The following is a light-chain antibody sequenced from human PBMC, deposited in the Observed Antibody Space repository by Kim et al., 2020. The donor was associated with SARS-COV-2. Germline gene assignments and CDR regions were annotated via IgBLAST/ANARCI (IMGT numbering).Light chain of an antibody. J-gene: IGLJ2*01. CDR3: GAWDDSLSGRI. Sequence: GQRVTISCSGSSSNIGSHYVYWYQQLPGAAPKLLIYSSNQRPSGVPDRFSGSKSGTSASLAISGLRSEDEADYYCGAWDDSLSGRIFGGGTRLTVL. CDR1: SSNIGSHY. CDR2: SSN. V-gene: IGLV1-47*01.